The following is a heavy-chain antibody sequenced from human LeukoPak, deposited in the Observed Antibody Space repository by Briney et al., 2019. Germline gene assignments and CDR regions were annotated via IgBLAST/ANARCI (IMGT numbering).Heavy chain of an antibody. V-gene: IGHV3-9*03. CDR2: ISWNSGSI. CDR1: GFTFDDYA. CDR3: AKGRFTTVVTSYFDY. J-gene: IGHJ4*02. Sequence: GRSLRLSCAASGFTFDDYAMHWVRHAPGKGLEWVSGISWNSGSIGYADSVKGRFTISRDNAKNSLYLQMNSLRAEDMALYYCAKGRFTTVVTSYFDYWGQGTLVTVSS. D-gene: IGHD4-23*01.